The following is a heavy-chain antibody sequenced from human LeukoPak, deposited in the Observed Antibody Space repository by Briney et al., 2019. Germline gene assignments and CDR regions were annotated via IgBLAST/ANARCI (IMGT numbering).Heavy chain of an antibody. D-gene: IGHD3-10*01. CDR3: ARDLPPYYGSGSYDYYYYGMDV. Sequence: SETLSLTCTVSGGSISSGDYYWSWLRQPPGTGLEWIGYIYHSGSTYYNPSLKSRVTISVDTSKNQFSLKLSSVTAADTAVYYCARDLPPYYGSGSYDYYYYGMDVWGKGTTVTVSS. CDR2: IYHSGST. CDR1: GGSISSGDYY. J-gene: IGHJ6*04. V-gene: IGHV4-30-4*01.